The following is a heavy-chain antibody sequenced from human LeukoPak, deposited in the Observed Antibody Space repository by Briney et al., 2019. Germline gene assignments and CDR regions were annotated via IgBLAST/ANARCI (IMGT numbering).Heavy chain of an antibody. CDR2: INHSGST. CDR3: ARDGSGKDAFDI. V-gene: IGHV4-34*01. Sequence: SETLSLTCAVYGGSFSGYYWSWIRQPPGKGLEWIGEINHSGSTNYNPSLKSRVTISVDTSKNQFSLKLGSVTAADTAVYYCARDGSGKDAFDIWGQGTMVTVSS. J-gene: IGHJ3*02. D-gene: IGHD3-10*01. CDR1: GGSFSGYY.